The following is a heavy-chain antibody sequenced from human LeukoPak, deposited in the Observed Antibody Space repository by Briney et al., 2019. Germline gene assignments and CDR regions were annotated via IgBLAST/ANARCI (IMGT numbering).Heavy chain of an antibody. CDR1: GFTFSSYG. V-gene: IGHV3-33*06. D-gene: IGHD3-10*01. CDR2: IWYDGSNK. CDR3: AKDILWFGELFVDY. J-gene: IGHJ4*02. Sequence: PGGSLRLSCAASGFTFSSYGIHWVRQAPGKGLEWVAVIWYDGSNKYYADSVKGRFTISRDNSKNTLYLQMNSLRAEDTAVYYCAKDILWFGELFVDYWGQGTLVTVSS.